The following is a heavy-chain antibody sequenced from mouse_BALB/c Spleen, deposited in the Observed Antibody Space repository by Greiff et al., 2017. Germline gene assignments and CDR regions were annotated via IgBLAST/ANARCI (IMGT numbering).Heavy chain of an antibody. Sequence: EVQGVESGGGLVQPGGSRKLSCAASGFTFSSFGMHWVRQAPEKGLEWVAYISSGSSTIYYADTVKGRFTISRDNPKNTLFLQMTSLRSEDTAMYYCASTKYGNYGFYAMDYWGQGTSVTVSS. J-gene: IGHJ4*01. CDR2: ISSGSSTI. D-gene: IGHD2-10*02. CDR1: GFTFSSFG. CDR3: ASTKYGNYGFYAMDY. V-gene: IGHV5-17*02.